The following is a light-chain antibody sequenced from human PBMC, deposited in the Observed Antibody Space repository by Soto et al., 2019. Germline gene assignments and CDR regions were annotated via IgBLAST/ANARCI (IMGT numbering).Light chain of an antibody. CDR2: DNN. CDR3: QSFDSSRIGLL. CDR1: SSNIGNNY. Sequence: QSVLTQPPSVSAAPGQKVTISCSGSSSNIGNNYVSWYQQLPGTAPKLLIYDNNKRPSGIPDRFSGSKSGTSGTLDITGLQTGDEADYYCQSFDSSRIGLLFGGGTKLTVL. J-gene: IGLJ2*01. V-gene: IGLV1-51*01.